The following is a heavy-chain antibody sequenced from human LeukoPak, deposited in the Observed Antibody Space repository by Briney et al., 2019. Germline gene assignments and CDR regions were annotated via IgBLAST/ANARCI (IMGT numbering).Heavy chain of an antibody. CDR1: GFTFISYP. CDR3: AREYCSGGRCQYYFDY. J-gene: IGHJ4*02. D-gene: IGHD2-15*01. V-gene: IGHV3-64*01. CDR2: FISDGGSP. Sequence: GGSLSLSCAASGFTFISYPMHWVPQAPGKGLEYFSGFISDGGSPFHVNSVKGRFTISRDNSKDTLYLQMGSLRAEDMAVYYCAREYCSGGRCQYYFDYWGQGTLVTVSS.